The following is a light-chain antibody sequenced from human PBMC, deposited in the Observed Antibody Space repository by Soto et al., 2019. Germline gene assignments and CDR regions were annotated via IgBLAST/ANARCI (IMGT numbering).Light chain of an antibody. CDR1: QSISSY. CDR2: KAS. CDR3: QHYNSYSES. J-gene: IGKJ1*01. V-gene: IGKV1-5*03. Sequence: DLKMTQSPSILSATALCRVTTTCRASQSISSYLNWYQQKPGKAPKLLIYKASTLKSGVPSRFSGSGSGTEFTLTISSLQPDDFATYYCQHYNSYSESFGQGTKVDIK.